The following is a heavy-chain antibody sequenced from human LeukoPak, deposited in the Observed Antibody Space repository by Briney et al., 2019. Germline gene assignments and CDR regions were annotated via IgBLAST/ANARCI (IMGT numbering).Heavy chain of an antibody. D-gene: IGHD5-18*01. CDR3: ARSRYGSFDY. J-gene: IGHJ4*02. V-gene: IGHV6-1*01. CDR2: TKYRSEWYN. Sequence: SQTLSLTCAISGDSVSSNSAVWHWIRQSPSRGLEWLGRTKYRSEWYNDYVISVKSRINIIPDTSKNQFSLQLNSVTPGDTAVYYCARSRYGSFDYWGQGTSVTVSS. CDR1: GDSVSSNSAV.